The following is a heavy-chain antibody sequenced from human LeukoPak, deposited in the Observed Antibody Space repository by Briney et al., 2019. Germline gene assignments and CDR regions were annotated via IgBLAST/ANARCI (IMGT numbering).Heavy chain of an antibody. CDR2: IYPGDSDT. D-gene: IGHD6-19*01. Sequence: GESLKISCNGSGYGFTSYWIGWVRQLPGKGLEGMGIIYPGDSDTRYSPSFQGQVTISADKSISTAYLQWSSLKASDTAMYYCARKWLGKYYFDYWGQGTLVTVSS. V-gene: IGHV5-51*01. CDR1: GYGFTSYW. J-gene: IGHJ4*02. CDR3: ARKWLGKYYFDY.